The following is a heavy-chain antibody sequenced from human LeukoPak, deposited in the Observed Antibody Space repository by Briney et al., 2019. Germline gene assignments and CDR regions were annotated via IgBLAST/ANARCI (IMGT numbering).Heavy chain of an antibody. V-gene: IGHV3-48*02. Sequence: GGSLRLSCAASGFTFSSYGMNWVRQAPGKGLEWVSYISGSSNTIYYADSVKGRFTISRDNARNSLYLQMNSLRDEDTAEYYCARDPHYYDSSGYGDYWGQGTLVTVSS. CDR3: ARDPHYYDSSGYGDY. CDR1: GFTFSSYG. CDR2: ISGSSNTI. J-gene: IGHJ4*02. D-gene: IGHD3-22*01.